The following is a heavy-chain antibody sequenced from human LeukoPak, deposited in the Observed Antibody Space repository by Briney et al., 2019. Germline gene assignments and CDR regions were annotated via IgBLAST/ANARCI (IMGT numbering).Heavy chain of an antibody. D-gene: IGHD2-2*01. J-gene: IGHJ6*03. CDR3: ANPFSTPRSNYYIDV. Sequence: GGSLRLSCAASGFTFSSYAMSWVRQAPGKGLEWVSTISGSGGSTYYADSVKGRFTISRDNSKSTLYLQMNSLRAEDTAVYYCANPFSTPRSNYYIDVWGKGTTVTVSS. V-gene: IGHV3-23*01. CDR1: GFTFSSYA. CDR2: ISGSGGST.